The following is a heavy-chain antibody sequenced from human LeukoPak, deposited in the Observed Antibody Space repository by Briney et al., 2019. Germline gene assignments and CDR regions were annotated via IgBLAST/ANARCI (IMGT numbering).Heavy chain of an antibody. CDR3: ERVPYDSYDAFDI. CDR2: IWYDGSNK. Sequence: PGGSLRLSCAASGCTFSSYSMYWVRQAPAKGLEWVGVIWYDGSNKYYADSVKGRFTISRDNSKNTLYLQMNSPRDEDTAVYYCERVPYDSYDAFDIWDEGTKVTVSS. D-gene: IGHD3-3*01. J-gene: IGHJ3*02. V-gene: IGHV3-33*01. CDR1: GCTFSSYS.